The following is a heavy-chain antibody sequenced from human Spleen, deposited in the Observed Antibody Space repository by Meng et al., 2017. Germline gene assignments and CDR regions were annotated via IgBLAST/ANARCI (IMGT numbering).Heavy chain of an antibody. J-gene: IGHJ4*02. D-gene: IGHD6-19*01. CDR3: ARVLWDVAGLYYFDY. CDR2: IYPSGST. Sequence: QGQLPQWGPGLLKPSGTLSLTCAVSGGSISSSNWWTWVRLPPGKGLEWIGEIYPSGSTNYNPSLKSRVTISVDTSKNQFSLKLSSVTAADTAVYYCARVLWDVAGLYYFDYWGQGTLVTVSS. CDR1: GGSISSSNW. V-gene: IGHV4-4*02.